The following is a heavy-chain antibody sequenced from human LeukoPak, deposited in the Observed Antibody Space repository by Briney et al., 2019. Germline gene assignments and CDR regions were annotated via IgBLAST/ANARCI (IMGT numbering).Heavy chain of an antibody. J-gene: IGHJ5*02. D-gene: IGHD3-9*01. CDR2: ISAYNGNT. CDR3: ARDGGNYYDILTGYYHSALNWFDP. V-gene: IGHV1-18*01. Sequence: ASVKVSCKASGYTFTGYGISWVRQAPGQGLEWMGWISAYNGNTNYAQKLQGRVTMTTDTSTSTAYMELRSLRSDDTAVYYCARDGGNYYDILTGYYHSALNWFDPWGQGTLVTVSS. CDR1: GYTFTGYG.